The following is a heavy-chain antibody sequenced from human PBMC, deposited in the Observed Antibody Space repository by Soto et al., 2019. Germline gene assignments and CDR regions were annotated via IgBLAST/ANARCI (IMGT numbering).Heavy chain of an antibody. V-gene: IGHV3-30-3*01. J-gene: IGHJ6*02. CDR2: ISYDGSNK. Sequence: QVQLVESGGGVVQPGRSLRLSCAASGFTFSSYAMHWVRQAPGKGLEWVAVISYDGSNKYYADSVKGRFTISRDNSKNTLYLQMNSLRAEDTAVYYCARGFCSSTSCGMDVWGQGTTVTVSS. CDR1: GFTFSSYA. D-gene: IGHD2-2*01. CDR3: ARGFCSSTSCGMDV.